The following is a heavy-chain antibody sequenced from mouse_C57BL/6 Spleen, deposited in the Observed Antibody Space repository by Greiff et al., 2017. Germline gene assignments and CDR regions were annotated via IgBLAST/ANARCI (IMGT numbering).Heavy chain of an antibody. J-gene: IGHJ3*01. Sequence: VQLQQPGAELVKPGASVKLSCKASGYTFTSYWMQWVKQRPGQGLEWIGEIDPSDSYTNYNQKFKGKATLTVDTSSSTAYMQLSSLTSEDSAVYYCAKVLRQSWFAYWGQGTLVTVSA. CDR3: AKVLRQSWFAY. CDR2: IDPSDSYT. D-gene: IGHD1-1*01. CDR1: GYTFTSYW. V-gene: IGHV1-50*01.